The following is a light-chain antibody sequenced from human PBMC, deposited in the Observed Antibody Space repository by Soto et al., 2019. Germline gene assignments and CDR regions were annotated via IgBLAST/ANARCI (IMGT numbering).Light chain of an antibody. CDR1: QSVSNN. Sequence: EIVMTQSPATVSVSPGERATLSCRASQSVSNNLAWYQQKPGQAPRLLIYGASTRATGIPARFSGSGSGTEFTLTISGLQSEDFAVYYCQHYNNWPPWTFGQGTKVEIK. J-gene: IGKJ1*01. CDR2: GAS. V-gene: IGKV3-15*01. CDR3: QHYNNWPPWT.